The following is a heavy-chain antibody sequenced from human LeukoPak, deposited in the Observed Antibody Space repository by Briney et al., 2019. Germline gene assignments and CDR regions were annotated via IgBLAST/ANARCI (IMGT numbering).Heavy chain of an antibody. D-gene: IGHD3-3*01. Sequence: PSETLSLTCTVSGGSISSSSYYWGWIRQPPGKGLEWIGSIYYSGSTYYNPSLKSRVTISVDTSKNQFSLKLSSVTAADTAVYYCARAPLRFGGPLYYYYYMDVWGKGTTVTVSS. CDR2: IYYSGST. CDR3: ARAPLRFGGPLYYYYYMDV. J-gene: IGHJ6*03. V-gene: IGHV4-39*07. CDR1: GGSISSSSYY.